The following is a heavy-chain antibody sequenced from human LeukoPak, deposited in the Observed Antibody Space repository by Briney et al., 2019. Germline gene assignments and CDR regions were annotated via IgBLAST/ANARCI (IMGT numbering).Heavy chain of an antibody. CDR1: GFTFNSYT. Sequence: PGGSLRLSCAASGFTFNSYTMNWVRQAPGKGLEWVSVISGSGGSTYYADSVKCRFTISRDNSKNTLYLQMNSLRAEDTAVYYCAKGWRSSISPLDYWGQGTLVTVSS. D-gene: IGHD2-2*01. V-gene: IGHV3-23*01. J-gene: IGHJ4*02. CDR2: ISGSGGST. CDR3: AKGWRSSISPLDY.